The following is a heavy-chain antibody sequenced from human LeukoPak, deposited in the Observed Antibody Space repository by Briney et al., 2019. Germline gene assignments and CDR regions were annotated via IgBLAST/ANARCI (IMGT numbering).Heavy chain of an antibody. D-gene: IGHD2-2*02. Sequence: SETLSLTCTVSGGPIGSSTYYWGWIRQPPGQGLEWIGSIYYSGSTYYNPSLKSRVTISVDTSKNQFSLRLNSMTAADTSVYYCARQAYCSSTSCYKLDQWGQGTLVTVSS. V-gene: IGHV4-39*01. J-gene: IGHJ4*02. CDR3: ARQAYCSSTSCYKLDQ. CDR2: IYYSGST. CDR1: GGPIGSSTYY.